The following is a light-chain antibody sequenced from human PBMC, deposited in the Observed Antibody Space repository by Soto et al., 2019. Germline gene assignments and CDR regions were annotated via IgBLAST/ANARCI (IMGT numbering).Light chain of an antibody. CDR2: LAS. CDR3: MQPLDLPVT. V-gene: IGKV2-28*01. J-gene: IGKJ5*01. CDR1: QSLLHTNAYHY. Sequence: ETLLTQLPLSLSVTPGEPASISCRSSQSLLHTNAYHYLDWYLQKPGQSPQLLIYLASYRASGVPDRFSGRGSGTEFTLRISRVEAEDVGVYYCMQPLDLPVTFGQGTRLEIK.